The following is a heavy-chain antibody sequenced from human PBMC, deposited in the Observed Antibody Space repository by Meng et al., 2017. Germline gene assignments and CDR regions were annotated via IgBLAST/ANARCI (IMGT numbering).Heavy chain of an antibody. V-gene: IGHV3-15*01. CDR2: IKSNTDGGTA. J-gene: IGHJ4*02. CDR3: TWDDKAVSDY. CDR1: GFYFSNAW. Sequence: EVHLGGCGGDFVNPWGSLRLSWAGSGFYFSNAWLSWVRQAPGKGLEWVGRIKSNTDGGTAAYAAPVTGRFNISRDDSKSTLYLPMSGLRIDDTGVYYCTWDDKAVSDYWGQGTLVTVSS. D-gene: IGHD3-9*01.